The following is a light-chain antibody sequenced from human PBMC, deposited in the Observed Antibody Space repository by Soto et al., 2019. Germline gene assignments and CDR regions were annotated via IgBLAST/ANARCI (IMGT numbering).Light chain of an antibody. J-gene: IGKJ1*01. CDR3: QQYNNRTRT. Sequence: VLTQSPGAVSFKTEDRATLACRASQSLXSSHLAWYVQKPGQAPRLHTYGASTSATGIPDSFSASGSGTEFTPTISSRQYADCFGYYFQQYNNRTRTFCQGAKVDVK. CDR2: GAS. V-gene: IGKV3-15*01. CDR1: QSLXSSH.